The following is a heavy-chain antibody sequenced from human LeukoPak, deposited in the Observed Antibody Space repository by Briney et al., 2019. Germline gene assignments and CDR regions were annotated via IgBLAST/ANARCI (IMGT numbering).Heavy chain of an antibody. D-gene: IGHD3-10*01. CDR2: ITFDGDYT. CDR1: GFTFSSYA. CDR3: TKGGGSGTKEVIDY. Sequence: RGSLRLSCAASGFTFSSYAMNWVRQAPGKGLEWVSLITFDGDYTYYADSVKGRFTISRDNSEDSLYLQMNSLRVEDTALYYCTKGGGSGTKEVIDYWGQGTLVTVSS. V-gene: IGHV3-43D*03. J-gene: IGHJ4*02.